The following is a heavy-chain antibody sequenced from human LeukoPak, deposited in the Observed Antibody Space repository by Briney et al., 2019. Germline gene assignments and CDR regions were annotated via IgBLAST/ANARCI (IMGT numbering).Heavy chain of an antibody. CDR2: IYTSGST. J-gene: IGHJ4*02. Sequence: SETLSLTCTVSGGSISSYYWSWIRQPPGKGLEWIGRIYTSGSTNYNPSLKSRVTMSVDTSKNQFSLKLSSVTAADTAVYYCAGATYYYDSSLLDYWGQGTLVTVSS. D-gene: IGHD3-22*01. CDR3: AGATYYYDSSLLDY. CDR1: GGSISSYY. V-gene: IGHV4-4*07.